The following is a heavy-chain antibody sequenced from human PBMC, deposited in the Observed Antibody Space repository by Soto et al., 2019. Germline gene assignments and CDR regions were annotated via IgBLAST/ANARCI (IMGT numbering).Heavy chain of an antibody. V-gene: IGHV1-69*06. J-gene: IGHJ6*02. CDR3: ARDPTPIAGSSTLYFFFGPDV. Sequence: SGKVSCKACGGTFISYGISWLRQCPLQVVDWMGGIIPIFGTANYAQKFQGRVTITADKSTSTAYMELSSLRSEDTALYYCARDPTPIAGSSTLYFFFGPDVWGQGTTVTVSS. CDR1: GGTFISYG. CDR2: IIPIFGTA. D-gene: IGHD6-6*01.